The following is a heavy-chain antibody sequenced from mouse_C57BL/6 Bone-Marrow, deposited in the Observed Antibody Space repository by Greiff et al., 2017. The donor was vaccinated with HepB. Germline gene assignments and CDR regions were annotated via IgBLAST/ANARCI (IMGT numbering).Heavy chain of an antibody. J-gene: IGHJ3*01. CDR2: SYPGDGDT. CDR1: GYAFSSSW. CDR3: ARGGYDYDWFAY. Sequence: VQLQQSGPELVKPGASVKISCKASGYAFSSSWMNWVKQRPGKGLEWIGRSYPGDGDTNYNGKFKGKATLTADKSSSTAYMQLSSLTSEDSAVYFCARGGYDYDWFAYWGQGTLVTVSA. D-gene: IGHD2-4*01. V-gene: IGHV1-82*01.